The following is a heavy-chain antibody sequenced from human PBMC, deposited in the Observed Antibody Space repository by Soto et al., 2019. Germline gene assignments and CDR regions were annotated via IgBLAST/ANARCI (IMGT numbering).Heavy chain of an antibody. D-gene: IGHD2-15*01. J-gene: IGHJ4*02. V-gene: IGHV4-31*03. CDR3: ARDSDFCTGGSCYGNFAF. CDR1: GGSISSGTYY. CDR2: IYYSGRT. Sequence: QVQLQESGPGLVKPSQTLSLTCTVSGGSISSGTYYWTWIRQRPGKGLEWIGFIYYSGRTYYNPSLKIRTTTSLDTSENQFSLRLSSVTAADTAVYYCARDSDFCTGGSCYGNFAFWGQGTLVTVSS.